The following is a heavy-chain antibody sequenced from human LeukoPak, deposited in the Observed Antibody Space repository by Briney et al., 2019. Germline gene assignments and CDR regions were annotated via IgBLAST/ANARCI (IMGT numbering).Heavy chain of an antibody. V-gene: IGHV4-31*03. D-gene: IGHD6-6*01. CDR1: GGSISSGGYY. Sequence: SETLSLTCTVSGGSISSGGYYWSWIRQHPGKGLEWIGYIYYSGSTYYNPSLKSRVTISVDTSKNQFSLKLSSVTAADTAVYYCARTGGVAARPIFDYGGQGTLVTVSA. J-gene: IGHJ4*02. CDR2: IYYSGST. CDR3: ARTGGVAARPIFDY.